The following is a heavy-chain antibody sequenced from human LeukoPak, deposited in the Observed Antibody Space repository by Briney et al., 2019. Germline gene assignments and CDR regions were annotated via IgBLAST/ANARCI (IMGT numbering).Heavy chain of an antibody. V-gene: IGHV3-21*01. CDR2: ISSSSSYI. D-gene: IGHD1-20*01. J-gene: IGHJ4*02. CDR1: GFTFSSYS. Sequence: GGSLRLSCAASGFTFSSYSMNWVRQAPGKGLEWASSISSSSSYIYYADSVKGRFTISGDNAKNSLYLQMNSLRAEDTAVYYCAREPVNWNLDYWGQGTLVTVSS. CDR3: AREPVNWNLDY.